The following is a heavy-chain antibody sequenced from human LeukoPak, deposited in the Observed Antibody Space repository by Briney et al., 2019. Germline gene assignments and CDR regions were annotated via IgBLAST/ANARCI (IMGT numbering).Heavy chain of an antibody. CDR3: ATPGQGFWYFDL. CDR2: IKQDGSEK. CDR1: GFTFSSYA. J-gene: IGHJ2*01. Sequence: PGGSLNLSCAASGFTFSSYAMSWVRQAQGKGREWVANIKQDGSEKYYVDSVKGRFTSSRDNAKNSLYLQMNSLRAEDTAVYYCATPGQGFWYFDLWGRGTLVTVSS. V-gene: IGHV3-7*01.